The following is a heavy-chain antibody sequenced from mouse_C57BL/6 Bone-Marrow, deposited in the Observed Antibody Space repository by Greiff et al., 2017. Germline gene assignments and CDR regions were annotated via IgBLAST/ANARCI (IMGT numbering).Heavy chain of an antibody. D-gene: IGHD1-1*01. CDR1: GYTFTSYG. Sequence: VQLVESGAELARPGASVKLSCKASGYTFTSYGISWVKQRTGQGLEWIGAISPRSGNTYYNEKFKGKAKLTAVKSASTAYMELRSLTSKDSAVYFCARSANYGSFYYFDYWGQGTTLTVSS. CDR3: ARSANYGSFYYFDY. V-gene: IGHV1-81*01. J-gene: IGHJ2*01. CDR2: ISPRSGNT.